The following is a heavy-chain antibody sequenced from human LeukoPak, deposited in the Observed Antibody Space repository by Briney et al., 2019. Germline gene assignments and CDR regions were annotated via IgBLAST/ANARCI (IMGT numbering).Heavy chain of an antibody. CDR2: IYTSGST. Sequence: PSETLSLTCTVSGGSISSYYWSWFRQPAGKGLEWIGRIYTSGSTSYNPSLKSRVTMSVDTSKNQFSLKLISVTAADTAVYYCARGAYGSAQPFDYWGQGTLVTVSS. V-gene: IGHV4-4*07. J-gene: IGHJ4*02. CDR1: GGSISSYY. D-gene: IGHD2-15*01. CDR3: ARGAYGSAQPFDY.